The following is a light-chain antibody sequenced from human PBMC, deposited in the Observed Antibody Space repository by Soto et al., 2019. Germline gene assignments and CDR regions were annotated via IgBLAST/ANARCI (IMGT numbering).Light chain of an antibody. Sequence: EIVMTQSPAALSVSLGERVSLTCRASQAVSSYFAWYQQKPGQAPRLLISDASTRATDIPDRFSGSGSGTDFTLTISSLQSSDLAVYYCLEYSTWPPLYTFGRGTKLEIK. CDR2: DAS. CDR1: QAVSSY. V-gene: IGKV3-15*01. J-gene: IGKJ2*01. CDR3: LEYSTWPPLYT.